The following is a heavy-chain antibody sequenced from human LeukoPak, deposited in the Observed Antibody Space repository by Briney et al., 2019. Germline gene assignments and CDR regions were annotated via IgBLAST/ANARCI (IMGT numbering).Heavy chain of an antibody. D-gene: IGHD6-19*01. V-gene: IGHV3-21*01. CDR3: ARVVAVAGTY. Sequence: AGGSLRLSCAASGFTFSSYSMTWVRQAPGKGLEWVSSISSSSSYIYYADSVKGRFTISRDNAKNSLYLQMNSLRAEDTAVYYCARVVAVAGTYWGQGTLVTVSS. CDR2: ISSSSSYI. J-gene: IGHJ4*02. CDR1: GFTFSSYS.